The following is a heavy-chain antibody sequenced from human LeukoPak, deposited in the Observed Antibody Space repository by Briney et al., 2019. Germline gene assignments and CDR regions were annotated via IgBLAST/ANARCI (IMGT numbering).Heavy chain of an antibody. J-gene: IGHJ5*02. CDR1: GGSFDVYY. V-gene: IGHV4-34*01. CDR2: INHSGTT. Sequence: SETLSLTCAVYGGSFDVYYWSWIRQAPGKGLEWIGEINHSGTTNYNPSLNSRVTISVDTSKNQFSLRLSSVTAADTAVYYCARHAGGVRIYQSINWFDPWGQGTLVTVSS. CDR3: ARHAGGVRIYQSINWFDP. D-gene: IGHD2-15*01.